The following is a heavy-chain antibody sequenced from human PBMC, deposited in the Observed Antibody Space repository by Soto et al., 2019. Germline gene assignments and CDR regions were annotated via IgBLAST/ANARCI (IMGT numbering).Heavy chain of an antibody. CDR1: GYTFTSYA. J-gene: IGHJ6*02. Sequence: ASVKVSCKASGYTFTSYAMHWVRQAPGQRLEWMGWINAGNGNTKYTQKIQGRVTITRDTSASTAYIELSSLRSEDTAVYYCARESHYTYATEYYYYYYGMDVWGQGTMVTVSS. D-gene: IGHD4-4*01. V-gene: IGHV1-3*01. CDR3: ARESHYTYATEYYYYYYGMDV. CDR2: INAGNGNT.